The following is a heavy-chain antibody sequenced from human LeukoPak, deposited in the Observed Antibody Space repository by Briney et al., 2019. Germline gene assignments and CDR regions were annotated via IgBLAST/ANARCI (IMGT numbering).Heavy chain of an antibody. Sequence: SETLSLTCTVSVGSISSYYWSWIRQPAGKGLEWIGRIYTSGSTNYNPSLKSRVTMSVDTSKKHFSLKLSSVTAADTAVYYCAREGQAHYDFWSGYYFGYMDVWGKGTTVTVSS. V-gene: IGHV4-4*07. CDR1: VGSISSYY. CDR3: AREGQAHYDFWSGYYFGYMDV. J-gene: IGHJ6*03. D-gene: IGHD3-3*01. CDR2: IYTSGST.